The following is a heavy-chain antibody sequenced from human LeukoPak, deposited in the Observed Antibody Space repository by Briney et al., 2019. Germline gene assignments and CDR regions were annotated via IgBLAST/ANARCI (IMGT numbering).Heavy chain of an antibody. CDR1: GGTFSSYA. J-gene: IGHJ4*02. D-gene: IGHD5-18*01. CDR2: IIPVLGIA. Sequence: SVKVSCKASGGTFSSYAISWVRQAPGQGLEWMGRIIPVLGIANYAQKFQGRVTITADKSTSTAYMELSSLRSEDTAVYYCAVGRRGYSYGPFDYWGQGTLVTVSS. CDR3: AVGRRGYSYGPFDY. V-gene: IGHV1-69*04.